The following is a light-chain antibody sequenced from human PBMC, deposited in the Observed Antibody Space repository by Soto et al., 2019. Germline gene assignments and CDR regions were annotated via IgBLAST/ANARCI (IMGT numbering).Light chain of an antibody. CDR2: EVS. CDR3: SSYTSISTRV. J-gene: IGLJ3*02. CDR1: SSDVGSYNY. Sequence: QSVLTQPASVSGSTGQSITTSCTGTSSDVGSYNYVSWYQQHPGKAPKLMIYEVSNRPSGVSNRFSGSKSGNTASLTISGLQAEDEANYYCSSYTSISTRVFGGGTQLTVL. V-gene: IGLV2-14*01.